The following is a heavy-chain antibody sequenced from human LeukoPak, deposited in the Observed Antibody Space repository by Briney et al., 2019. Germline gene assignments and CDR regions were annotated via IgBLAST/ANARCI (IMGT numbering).Heavy chain of an antibody. CDR1: GFTFSSYG. D-gene: IGHD3-22*01. CDR2: IWYDGSNK. J-gene: IGHJ4*02. Sequence: PGRSLRLSCAASGFTFSSYGMHWVRQAPGKGLEWVAVIWYDGSNKYYADSVKGRFTISRDNSKNTLYLQMNSLRAEDTAVYYCARDFGYYYDSSGYLFDCWGQGTLVTVSS. CDR3: ARDFGYYYDSSGYLFDC. V-gene: IGHV3-33*01.